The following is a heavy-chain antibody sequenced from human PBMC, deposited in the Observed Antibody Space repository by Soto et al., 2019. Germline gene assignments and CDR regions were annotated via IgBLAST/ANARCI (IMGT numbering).Heavy chain of an antibody. CDR1: GFTFSSYS. V-gene: IGHV3-21*01. CDR3: ARDLDSSSPIPFDY. Sequence: EVQLVESGGGLVKPGGSLRLSCAASGFTFSSYSMNWVRQAPGKGLEWVSSISSSSSYIYYADSVKGRFTISRDNAKNSLYLQVNSLRAEDTAVYYCARDLDSSSPIPFDYWGQGTLVTVSS. D-gene: IGHD6-13*01. J-gene: IGHJ4*02. CDR2: ISSSSSYI.